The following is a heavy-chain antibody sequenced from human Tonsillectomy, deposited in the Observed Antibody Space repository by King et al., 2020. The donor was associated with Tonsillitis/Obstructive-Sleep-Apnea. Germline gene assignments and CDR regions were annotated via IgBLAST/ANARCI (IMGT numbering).Heavy chain of an antibody. CDR3: AKDFRSCGGGSCYSAHYYYMDV. CDR2: ISWNSGNI. V-gene: IGHV3-9*01. Sequence: VQLVESGGGLVQPGRSLRLSCAASGFTFDDFAMHWVRQAPGKGLEWVSSISWNSGNIGYADSVKGRFTISGDNAKNSLYLQMNSLRAEDTALYYCAKDFRSCGGGSCYSAHYYYMDVWGKGTTVTVSS. D-gene: IGHD2-15*01. CDR1: GFTFDDFA. J-gene: IGHJ6*03.